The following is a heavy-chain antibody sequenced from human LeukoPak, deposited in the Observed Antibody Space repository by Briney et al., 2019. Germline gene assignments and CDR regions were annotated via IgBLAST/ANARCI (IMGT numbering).Heavy chain of an antibody. CDR3: ARDFSHYYDNSGCFDY. CDR2: ISYDGSNK. Sequence: GGSLRLSCAASGFTFSSYAMHWVRQAPGKGLEWVAVISYDGSNKYYADSVKGRFTISRDNSKNTLYLQMNSLRAEDTAVYYCARDFSHYYDNSGCFDYWGQGTLVTVSS. D-gene: IGHD3-22*01. V-gene: IGHV3-30-3*01. J-gene: IGHJ4*02. CDR1: GFTFSSYA.